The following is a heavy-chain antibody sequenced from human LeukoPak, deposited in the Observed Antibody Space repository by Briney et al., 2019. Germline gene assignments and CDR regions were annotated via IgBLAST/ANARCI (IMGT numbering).Heavy chain of an antibody. J-gene: IGHJ6*03. D-gene: IGHD6-19*01. CDR1: GDSIIGYY. CDR3: ARDRVAVAGDYYYYYMDV. Sequence: PSETLSLTCSVSGDSIIGYYWGWIRQPPGKGLEWIGNIYYTGNTYYNSSLKSRVTISLDTSKNQFSLKLSSVTAADTAVYYCARDRVAVAGDYYYYYMDVWGKGTTVTVSS. V-gene: IGHV4-39*07. CDR2: IYYTGNT.